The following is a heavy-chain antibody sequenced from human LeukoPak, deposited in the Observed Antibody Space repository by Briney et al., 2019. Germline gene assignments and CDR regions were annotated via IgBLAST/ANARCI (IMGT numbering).Heavy chain of an antibody. V-gene: IGHV3-23*01. CDR2: ISGNGGST. D-gene: IGHD3-10*01. J-gene: IGHJ6*03. Sequence: GGSLRLSCAASGFTFSSYTMSWVRQAPGKGLEWVSAISGNGGSTYYADSVKGRFTISRDNSKNTLYLQMNNLRAEDTAVYYCAQCPMAYYYYMDVWGKGATVTVSS. CDR3: AQCPMAYYYYMDV. CDR1: GFTFSSYT.